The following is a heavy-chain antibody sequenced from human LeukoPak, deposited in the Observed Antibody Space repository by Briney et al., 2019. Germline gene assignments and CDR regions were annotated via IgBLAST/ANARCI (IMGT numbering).Heavy chain of an antibody. J-gene: IGHJ4*02. V-gene: IGHV5-51*01. CDR1: GYSFTSFW. CDR2: FYSGDSDT. Sequence: NPGESLKTSCKGLGYSFTSFWIGWVRQMPGKGLEGVGMFYSGDSDTRYSPSFQGQVTLSADKSINTAYLQWSTRRGSDTAMYYCARHLVVRGVIDYFDYWGQGTLFTVSS. D-gene: IGHD3-10*01. CDR3: ARHLVVRGVIDYFDY.